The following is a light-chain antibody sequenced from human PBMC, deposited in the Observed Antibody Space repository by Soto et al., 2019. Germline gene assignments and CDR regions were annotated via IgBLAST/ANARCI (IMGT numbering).Light chain of an antibody. CDR2: AAS. Sequence: DLQMTQSPSSLSASVGDRVTITCRASQSISSYLNWYQQKPGKAPKLLIYAASSLQSGVPSRFSGSGSGTDFTLTISSLQPEDFATYYWQQSYSTPRGFTFGPGTKVDIK. CDR1: QSISSY. CDR3: QQSYSTPRGFT. J-gene: IGKJ3*01. V-gene: IGKV1-39*01.